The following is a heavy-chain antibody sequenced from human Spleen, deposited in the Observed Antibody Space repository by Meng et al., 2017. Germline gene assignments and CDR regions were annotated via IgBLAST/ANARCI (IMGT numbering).Heavy chain of an antibody. CDR1: GGSFSGYS. CDR2: INHSGST. J-gene: IGHJ4*02. D-gene: IGHD4-11*01. V-gene: IGHV4-34*01. Sequence: QVQLQQWGAGLLKPSETLSLTCAVYGGSFSGYSWSWIRQPPGKGLEWIGEINHSGSTNYNPSLKSRVTISVDTSKNQFSLKLSSVTAADTAVYYCARGPTTMAHDFDYWGQGTLVTVFS. CDR3: ARGPTTMAHDFDY.